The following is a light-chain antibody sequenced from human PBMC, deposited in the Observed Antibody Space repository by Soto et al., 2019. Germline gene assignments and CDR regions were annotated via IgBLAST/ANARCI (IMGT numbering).Light chain of an antibody. V-gene: IGKV2-28*01. CDR3: MQALQTPPWT. J-gene: IGKJ1*01. CDR2: FGS. Sequence: DIVMTQSPLSLPVTPGEPASISCRSSQSLLHSNGYNYLDWYLQKPGQSPQLLIYFGSNRASGVPDRFSGSGSGTDCTLKISRVEAEDVGVYYCMQALQTPPWTFGQVTKVEI. CDR1: QSLLHSNGYNY.